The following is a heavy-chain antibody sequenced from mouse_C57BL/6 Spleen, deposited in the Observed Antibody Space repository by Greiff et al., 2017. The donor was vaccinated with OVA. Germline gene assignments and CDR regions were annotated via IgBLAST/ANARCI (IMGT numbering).Heavy chain of an antibody. D-gene: IGHD2-2*01. CDR2: IWGDGST. CDR3: AAYGYDRWARYFDY. V-gene: IGHV2-3*01. J-gene: IGHJ2*01. CDR1: GFSLTSYG. Sequence: QVQLKESGPGLVAPSQSLSITCTVSGFSLTSYGVSWVRQPPGKGLEWLVDIWGDGSTNYHSALISRLSISKDNSKSQVFLKLNSLHTDDTATYYCAAYGYDRWARYFDYWGQGTTLTVSS.